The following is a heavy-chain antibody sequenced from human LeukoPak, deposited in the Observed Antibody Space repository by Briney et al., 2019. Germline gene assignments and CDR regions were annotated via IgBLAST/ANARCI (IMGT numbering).Heavy chain of an antibody. J-gene: IGHJ3*02. CDR3: ARERRSSSSKRGAFDI. Sequence: GGSLRLSCAASGFTFSSYWMHWVRQAPGKGLEWVAVIWYDGSNKYYADSVKGRFTISRDNSKNTLYLQMNSLRAEDTAVYYCARERRSSSSKRGAFDIWGQGTMVTVSS. V-gene: IGHV3-33*08. CDR1: GFTFSSYW. CDR2: IWYDGSNK. D-gene: IGHD6-13*01.